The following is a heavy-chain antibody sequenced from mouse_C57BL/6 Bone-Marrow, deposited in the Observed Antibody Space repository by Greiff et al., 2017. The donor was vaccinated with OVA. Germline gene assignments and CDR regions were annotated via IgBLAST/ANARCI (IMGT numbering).Heavy chain of an antibody. D-gene: IGHD2-3*01. CDR2: IHPNSGST. Sequence: QVQLQQPGAELVKPGASVKLSCKASGYTFTSYWMHWVKQRPGQGLEWIGMIHPNSGSTNYNEKFKSKATLTVDKSSSTAYMQLSSLTSEDSAVYYCARERDDGYYFYYFDYWGQGTTLTVSS. CDR1: GYTFTSYW. J-gene: IGHJ2*01. CDR3: ARERDDGYYFYYFDY. V-gene: IGHV1-64*01.